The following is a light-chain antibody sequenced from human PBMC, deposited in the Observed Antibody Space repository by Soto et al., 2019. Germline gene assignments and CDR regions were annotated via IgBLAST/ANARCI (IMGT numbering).Light chain of an antibody. Sequence: EFVLTQSPATLSLSPWERAALSCGASQSVSSYLAWYQQKPGQAPRLLIYDASNRATGIPARFSGTGSGTDFTLTINNLEPEDFAVYYCQVRTNWSIAFGRGTRLEI. CDR1: QSVSSY. CDR2: DAS. J-gene: IGKJ5*01. CDR3: QVRTNWSIA. V-gene: IGKV3-11*01.